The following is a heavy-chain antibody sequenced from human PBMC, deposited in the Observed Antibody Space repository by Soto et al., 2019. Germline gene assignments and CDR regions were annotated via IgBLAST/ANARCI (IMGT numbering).Heavy chain of an antibody. V-gene: IGHV4-34*01. Sequence: SETLSLTCAVYSASFSSHYWSWIRQSPGKGLEWIGEINHIGSTGYNPSLKSRVTISVDSSKNQFSLEVRSVTAADTAVYYCARVGPHTVTTFYDYWGQGVAVTVSS. J-gene: IGHJ4*02. D-gene: IGHD4-4*01. CDR3: ARVGPHTVTTFYDY. CDR1: SASFSSHY. CDR2: INHIGST.